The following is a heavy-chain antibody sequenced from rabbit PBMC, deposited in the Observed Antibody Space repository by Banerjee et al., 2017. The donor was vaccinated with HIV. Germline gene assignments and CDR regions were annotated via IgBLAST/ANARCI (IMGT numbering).Heavy chain of an antibody. V-gene: IGHV1S45*01. D-gene: IGHD4-1*01. CDR3: ARDLAGVIGWNFDL. CDR2: IDTHSSGST. CDR1: GFSFSSSYW. J-gene: IGHJ4*01. Sequence: QEQLEESGGDLVKPEGSLTLTCTASGFSFSSSYWICWVRQAPGKGLEWIACIDTHSSGSTVYATWAKGRFTISRTSSTTVSLQMTSLTAADTATYFCARDLAGVIGWNFDLWGPGTLVTVS.